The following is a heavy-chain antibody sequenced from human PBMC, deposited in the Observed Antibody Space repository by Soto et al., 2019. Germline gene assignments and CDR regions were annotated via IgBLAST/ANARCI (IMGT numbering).Heavy chain of an antibody. V-gene: IGHV3-74*01. CDR1: GFTFSSYW. J-gene: IGHJ6*02. Sequence: QLGGSLRLSCAASGFTFSSYWMHWVRQAPGKGLVWVSRINSDGSSTSYADSVKGRFTISRDNAKNTLYLQMNSLRAEDTAVYYCARSGYCSSTSCYYYGMDVWGQGTTVTVFS. CDR2: INSDGSST. D-gene: IGHD2-2*01. CDR3: ARSGYCSSTSCYYYGMDV.